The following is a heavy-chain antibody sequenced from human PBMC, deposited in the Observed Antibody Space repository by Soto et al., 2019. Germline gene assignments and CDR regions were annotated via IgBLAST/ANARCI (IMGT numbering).Heavy chain of an antibody. J-gene: IGHJ4*02. D-gene: IGHD3-3*01. V-gene: IGHV4-31*03. CDR2: IFYSGRF. Sequence: QVQLQESGPGLVKPSQTLSLTCTVSGDSISSGGSYWSWIRQRPGKGLEWIGYIFYSGRFYYTPSMTGRVMLSPDTAKYQFSLRLPSVTAADTAVYYCARAPETPPILGVVRPYFFTYWGQGTLVTVSS. CDR3: ARAPETPPILGVVRPYFFTY. CDR1: GDSISSGGSY.